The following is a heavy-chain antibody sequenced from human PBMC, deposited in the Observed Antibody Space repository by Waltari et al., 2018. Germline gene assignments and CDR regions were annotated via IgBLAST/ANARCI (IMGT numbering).Heavy chain of an antibody. CDR3: ASWWIQLGAFDI. J-gene: IGHJ3*02. Sequence: QVQLVESGGGLVKPGGSLRLSCAASVFTFSHYYMSWIRQAPGKGLEWVSYISSSGSTIYYADSVKGRFTISRDNAKNSRYLQMNSLRAEDTAVYDCASWWIQLGAFDIWGQGTMVTVSS. V-gene: IGHV3-11*01. CDR1: VFTFSHYY. D-gene: IGHD5-18*01. CDR2: ISSSGSTI.